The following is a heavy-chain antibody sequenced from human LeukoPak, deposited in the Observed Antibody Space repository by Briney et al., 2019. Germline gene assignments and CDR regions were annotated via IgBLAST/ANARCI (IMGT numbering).Heavy chain of an antibody. CDR1: GYTFTGYY. J-gene: IGHJ6*02. Sequence: GASVKVSCKASGYTFTGYYMHWVRQAPGQGLEWMGWINPNSGGTNYAQKFQGWVTMTRDTSISTAYMELSRLRSDDTAVYYCARDRFIAVAGNGMDVWGQGTTVTVSS. CDR2: INPNSGGT. CDR3: ARDRFIAVAGNGMDV. D-gene: IGHD6-19*01. V-gene: IGHV1-2*04.